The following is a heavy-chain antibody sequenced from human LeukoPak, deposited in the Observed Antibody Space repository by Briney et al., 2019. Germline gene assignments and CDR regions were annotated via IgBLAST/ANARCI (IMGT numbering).Heavy chain of an antibody. CDR3: AKDGTSYYYIYY. Sequence: PGGSLRLSCAASGFRFSSYGMHWVRQAPGKWLEWLAFIRYDGSNTYYADSVKGRFTVSRDDSKNTLYLQMNSLRGDDTAVYYCAKDGTSYYYIYYWGQGTLVTVSS. D-gene: IGHD2/OR15-2a*01. V-gene: IGHV3-30*02. CDR2: IRYDGSNT. CDR1: GFRFSSYG. J-gene: IGHJ4*02.